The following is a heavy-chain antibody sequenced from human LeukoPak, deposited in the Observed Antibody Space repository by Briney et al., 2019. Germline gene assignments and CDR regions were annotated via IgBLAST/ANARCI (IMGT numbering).Heavy chain of an antibody. V-gene: IGHV3-23*01. CDR2: MAGSALPSRT. CDR1: GLTLSIYS. J-gene: IGHJ6*02. CDR3: AKSLSGGRTTVTIYGMDV. Sequence: GGSLRLSCVGSGLTLSIYSMSWVRQAPGKGLEWVSDMAGSALPSRTHYADSVKGRFTISRDNSKNTLYLQMDSLRADDTAIYYCAKSLSGGRTTVTIYGMDVWGQGTTVTVSS. D-gene: IGHD4-17*01.